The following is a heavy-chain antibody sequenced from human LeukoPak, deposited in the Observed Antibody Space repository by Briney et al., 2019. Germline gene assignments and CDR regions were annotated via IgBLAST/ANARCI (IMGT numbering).Heavy chain of an antibody. J-gene: IGHJ3*01. Sequence: GGSLRLSCAGSGFTIGSYWMSWVRQAPGKGLEWVANIRQDGSEKYYVDSVKGRLTISRDNAKNSLYLQMNSLRAEDTGIYYCARAGYYGDDAFDLWGQGTMLTVSS. CDR2: IRQDGSEK. CDR3: ARAGYYGDDAFDL. D-gene: IGHD2/OR15-2a*01. CDR1: GFTIGSYW. V-gene: IGHV3-7*01.